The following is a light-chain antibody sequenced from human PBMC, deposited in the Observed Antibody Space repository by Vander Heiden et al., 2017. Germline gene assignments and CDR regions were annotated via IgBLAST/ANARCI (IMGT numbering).Light chain of an antibody. CDR3: QQYYSNPHT. CDR1: QSVLYSSNNKNY. Sequence: TVMTQSLDSLAVSLGERATINCKCSQSVLYSSNNKNYLAWYQQKPGQPPKLLIYWASTRESGVPDRFSGSGSGTDFTLTISSLQAEDVAVYYCQQYYSNPHTFGQGTKLEIK. J-gene: IGKJ2*01. V-gene: IGKV4-1*01. CDR2: WAS.